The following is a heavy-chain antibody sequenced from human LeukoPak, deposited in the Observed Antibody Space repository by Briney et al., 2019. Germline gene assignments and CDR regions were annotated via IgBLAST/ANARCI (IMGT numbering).Heavy chain of an antibody. CDR1: GGSISSGSYC. CDR2: IHISGNT. CDR3: ARENSYYDSSGYYYGSGYFDY. J-gene: IGHJ4*02. D-gene: IGHD3-22*01. Sequence: SETLSLTCNVSGGSISSGSYCWSWIRQPAGKGLEWIGHIHISGNTNYNPSLKSRVTISVDTSKNQFSLKLSSVTAADTAVYYCARENSYYDSSGYYYGSGYFDYWGQGTLVTVSS. V-gene: IGHV4-61*10.